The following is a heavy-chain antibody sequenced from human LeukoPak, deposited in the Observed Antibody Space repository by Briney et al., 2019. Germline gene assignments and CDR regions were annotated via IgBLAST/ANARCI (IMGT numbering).Heavy chain of an antibody. CDR3: ARDDCGDTCYPGGY. Sequence: ASVKVSCKASGYTFTNYVLHWERQAPEQRPEWMGWINASNGDTKYSQNFQGRVTITRDTSASTAYMELSSLTSEDTALYYCARDDCGDTCYPGGYWGQGTLVTVSS. D-gene: IGHD2-21*01. J-gene: IGHJ4*02. V-gene: IGHV1-3*01. CDR2: INASNGDT. CDR1: GYTFTNYV.